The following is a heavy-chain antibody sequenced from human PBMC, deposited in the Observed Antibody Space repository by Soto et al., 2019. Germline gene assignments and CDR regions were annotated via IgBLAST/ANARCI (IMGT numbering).Heavy chain of an antibody. CDR1: GYTFISYA. Sequence: VQLVQSGAEEKKPGASVKVSCKASGYTFISYAMYWVRQAPGQRLEWMGWINAGNGNTKYSQKFQGRVIITRDTSASTAYIELNSLRSEDTAVYYCARDFNYGSGDYWGQGTLVTVSS. CDR2: INAGNGNT. V-gene: IGHV1-3*05. J-gene: IGHJ4*02. D-gene: IGHD3-10*01. CDR3: ARDFNYGSGDY.